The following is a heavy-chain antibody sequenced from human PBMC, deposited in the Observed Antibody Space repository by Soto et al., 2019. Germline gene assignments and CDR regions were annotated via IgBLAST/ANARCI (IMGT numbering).Heavy chain of an antibody. CDR1: GYTFTSYG. CDR3: ARDWDTYYDILTGSDY. Sequence: ASVKVSCKASGYTFTSYGISWVRQAPGQGLEWMGWISAYNGNTNYAQKLQGRVTMTTDTSTSTAYMELRSLRSDDAAVYYCARDWDTYYDILTGSDYWGQGTLVTVS. V-gene: IGHV1-18*01. D-gene: IGHD3-9*01. J-gene: IGHJ4*02. CDR2: ISAYNGNT.